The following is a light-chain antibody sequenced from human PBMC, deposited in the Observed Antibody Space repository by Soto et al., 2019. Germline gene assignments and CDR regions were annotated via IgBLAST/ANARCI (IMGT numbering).Light chain of an antibody. Sequence: VLTQAPVALYLYPGGRATRSCRASQSVSSTLLTWYQQKPGQAPRLLIYGVSSRATGISARFSGSGSGTEFTLPIRSLQSADFGAYYCQPYNNWWTFAQGTKVDIK. J-gene: IGKJ1*01. CDR3: QPYNNWWT. V-gene: IGKV3D-15*01. CDR1: QSVSST. CDR2: GVS.